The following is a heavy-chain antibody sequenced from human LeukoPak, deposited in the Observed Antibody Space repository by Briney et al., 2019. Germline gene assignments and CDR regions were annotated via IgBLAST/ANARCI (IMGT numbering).Heavy chain of an antibody. V-gene: IGHV3-30*02. CDR3: AKDRYSSGWYSDFDY. J-gene: IGHJ4*02. D-gene: IGHD6-19*01. CDR2: IWYDGSNK. CDR1: GFTFSSYG. Sequence: GGSLRLSCAATGFTFSSYGMHRVRQAPRKGLERVAVIWYDGSNKFYADSVKGRFIISRDNSKNTVYLQMNSLRAEDTAVYYCAKDRYSSGWYSDFDYWGQGTLVTVSS.